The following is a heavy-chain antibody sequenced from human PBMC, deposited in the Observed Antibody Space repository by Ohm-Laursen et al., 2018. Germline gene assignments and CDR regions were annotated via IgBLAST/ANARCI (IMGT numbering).Heavy chain of an antibody. CDR1: GFTFSRYW. V-gene: IGHV3-48*01. D-gene: IGHD6-13*01. CDR3: ASGLYSSSWYMEEDY. CDR2: ISSSSSTI. Sequence: SLRLSCTASGFTFSRYWMNWVRQAPGKGLEWASYISSSSSTIYYADSVKGRFTISRDNAKNSLYLQMNSLRAEDTAVYYCASGLYSSSWYMEEDYWGQGTLVTVSS. J-gene: IGHJ4*02.